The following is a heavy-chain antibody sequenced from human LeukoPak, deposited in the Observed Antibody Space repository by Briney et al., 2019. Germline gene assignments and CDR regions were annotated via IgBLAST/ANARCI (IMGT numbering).Heavy chain of an antibody. CDR2: ISSSSNYI. D-gene: IGHD6-19*01. Sequence: PGGSLRLSCAASGFIFSNYGMNWVRQAPGKGLEWVSSISSSSNYIYYGDSVKGRFTISRDNAKNSLYLQMNSLRAEDTAVYYCARDIEQWLKRAFDIWGQGTMVTVSS. J-gene: IGHJ3*02. V-gene: IGHV3-21*01. CDR1: GFIFSNYG. CDR3: ARDIEQWLKRAFDI.